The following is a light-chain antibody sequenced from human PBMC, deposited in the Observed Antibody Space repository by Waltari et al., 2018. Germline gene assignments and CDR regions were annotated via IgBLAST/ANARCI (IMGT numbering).Light chain of an antibody. J-gene: IGLJ3*02. CDR2: TAN. CDR3: AAWDDSLKGRV. Sequence: QSVLTQPPSASGTPGQGVTVSRSGSTSTIGRNGVSWYQQLPGTAPKLLIHTANQRPSGVPDRFSGSKSGTSASLAISGLQSEDEAHYYCAAWDDSLKGRVFGGGTKVTVL. CDR1: TSTIGRNG. V-gene: IGLV1-44*01.